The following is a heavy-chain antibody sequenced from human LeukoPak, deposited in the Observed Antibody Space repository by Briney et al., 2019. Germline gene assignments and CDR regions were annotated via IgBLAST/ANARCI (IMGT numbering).Heavy chain of an antibody. CDR1: GFTFSSYG. J-gene: IGHJ4*02. CDR2: ISYDGSNK. Sequence: GGSLRLSCAASGFTFSSYGMHWVRQAPGKGLEWVAVISYDGSNKYYADSVKGRFTISRDNSKNTLYLQMNSLRAEDTAVYYCARDRVGATDYFDYWGQGTLVTVSS. CDR3: ARDRVGATDYFDY. V-gene: IGHV3-30*19. D-gene: IGHD1-26*01.